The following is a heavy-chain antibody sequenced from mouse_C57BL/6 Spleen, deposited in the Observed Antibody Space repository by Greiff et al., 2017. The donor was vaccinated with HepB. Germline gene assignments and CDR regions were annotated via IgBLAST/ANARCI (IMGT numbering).Heavy chain of an antibody. D-gene: IGHD1-1*01. J-gene: IGHJ3*01. CDR2: IDPETGGT. CDR3: TIYYYGSSTWFAY. CDR1: GYTFTDYE. V-gene: IGHV1-15*01. Sequence: VQLQQSGAELVRPGASVTLSCKASGYTFTDYEMHWVKQTPVHGLEWIGAIDPETGGTAYNQKFKGKAILTADKSSSTAYMELRSLTSEDSAVYYCTIYYYGSSTWFAYWGQGTLVTVSA.